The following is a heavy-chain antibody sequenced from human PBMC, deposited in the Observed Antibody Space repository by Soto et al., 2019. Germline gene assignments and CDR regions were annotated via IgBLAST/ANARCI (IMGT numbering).Heavy chain of an antibody. V-gene: IGHV3-30-3*01. CDR2: ISYDGTDK. J-gene: IGHJ4*02. D-gene: IGHD5-18*01. CDR3: AREDVAHTYGL. CDR1: GFTVSTYT. Sequence: QVPLVESGGGVVQPGRSLRLSCSTSGFTVSTYTIHWVRQAPGTGLEWVAVISYDGTDKFYANSVKGRFTVSRDNSKNTSYLQMNSLRGEDTAVYYCAREDVAHTYGLWGQGTLFTVSS.